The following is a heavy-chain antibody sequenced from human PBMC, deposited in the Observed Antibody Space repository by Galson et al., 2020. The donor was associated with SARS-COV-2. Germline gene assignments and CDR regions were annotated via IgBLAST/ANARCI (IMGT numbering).Heavy chain of an antibody. V-gene: IGHV4-59*11. CDR3: ARGHEVYYNYMDV. J-gene: IGHJ6*03. CDR1: GGSISSHC. CDR2: VYDTGTT. Sequence: SETLSLTCTVSGGSISSHCWSWIRQPPGKGLEWIGYVYDTGTTNYNPSLKSRVTISADTSKNQFSLKPNSVSAADTAVYYCARGHEVYYNYMDVWGKGTTVTVSS.